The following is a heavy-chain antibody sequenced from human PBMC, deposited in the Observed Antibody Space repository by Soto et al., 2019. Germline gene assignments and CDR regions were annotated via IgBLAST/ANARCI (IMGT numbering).Heavy chain of an antibody. CDR1: GGTFTSYP. J-gene: IGHJ6*02. D-gene: IGHD6-6*01. V-gene: IGHV1-69*13. CDR3: ARTRLAARPDFSGDLVTYYLYGMDV. CDR2: IIPIFGTA. Sequence: GASVKVSCKASGGTFTSYPISWVRQAPGQGLEWMGGIIPIFGTANYAQKFQGRVTITAEESTSTAYMELSSLRSEDTAVYYCARTRLAARPDFSGDLVTYYLYGMDVWGQGTTVTVSS.